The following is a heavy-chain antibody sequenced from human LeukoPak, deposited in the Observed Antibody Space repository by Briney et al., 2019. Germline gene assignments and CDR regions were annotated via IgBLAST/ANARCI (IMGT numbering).Heavy chain of an antibody. CDR3: AREGYGDYHI. Sequence: GGSLRLSCAVSGLPFSNHWMTWVRQAPGKGLERVANINQDGSEKYYVDSVKGRFSISRDNAKISLYLQMNSLRVEDTAMYFCAREGYGDYHIWGQGTIVTVSS. V-gene: IGHV3-7*01. CDR1: GLPFSNHW. D-gene: IGHD4-17*01. CDR2: INQDGSEK. J-gene: IGHJ3*02.